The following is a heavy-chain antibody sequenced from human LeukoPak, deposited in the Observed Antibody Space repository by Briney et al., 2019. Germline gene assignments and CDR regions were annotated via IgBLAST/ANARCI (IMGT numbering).Heavy chain of an antibody. CDR3: ARDSGSYYSWFDP. D-gene: IGHD1-26*01. CDR1: GGSISSGDYY. J-gene: IGHJ5*02. CDR2: IYTSGST. Sequence: TSETLSLTCTVSGGSISSGDYYWSWIRQPPGKGLEWIGRIYTSGSTNYNPSLKSRVTISVDTSKNQFSLKLSSVTAADTAVYYCARDSGSYYSWFDPWGQGTLVTVSS. V-gene: IGHV4-61*02.